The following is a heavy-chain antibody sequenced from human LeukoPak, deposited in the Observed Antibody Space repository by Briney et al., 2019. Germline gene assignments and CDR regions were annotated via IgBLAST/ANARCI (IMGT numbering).Heavy chain of an antibody. CDR3: AKDGGQVVTQCYFDY. J-gene: IGHJ4*02. CDR1: GFTFDDYA. Sequence: PGGSLRLSCAASGFTFDDYAMHWVRQAPGKGLEWVSGISWNSGSIGYADSVKGRFTISRDNAKNSLYLQMNSLRAEDMALYYCAKDGGQVVTQCYFDYWGQGTLVTVSS. CDR2: ISWNSGSI. V-gene: IGHV3-9*03. D-gene: IGHD4-23*01.